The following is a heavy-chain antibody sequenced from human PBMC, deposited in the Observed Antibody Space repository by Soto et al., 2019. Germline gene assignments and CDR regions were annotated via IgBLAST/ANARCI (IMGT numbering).Heavy chain of an antibody. D-gene: IGHD3-22*01. J-gene: IGHJ4*02. CDR2: IYYSGST. Sequence: KPSETLSLTCTVSGGSISSYYWSWIRQPPGKGLEWIGYIYYSGSTNYNPSLKSRVTISVDTSKNQFSLKLSSVTAADTAVYYCARHSGYYDSSGYYWGPPDYGGKGPLVTVSS. CDR1: GGSISSYY. V-gene: IGHV4-59*08. CDR3: ARHSGYYDSSGYYWGPPDY.